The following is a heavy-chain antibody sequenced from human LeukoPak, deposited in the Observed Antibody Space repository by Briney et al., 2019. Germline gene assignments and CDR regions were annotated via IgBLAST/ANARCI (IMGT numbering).Heavy chain of an antibody. CDR3: ARHVFAVAAAGVLLDWFDP. V-gene: IGHV4-34*01. CDR1: GGSFSGYY. D-gene: IGHD6-13*01. Sequence: SETLSLTCAVYGGSFSGYYWSWIRQPPGKGLEWIGEINHSGSTNYIPSLKSRVTISVDTSKNQFSLKLSSVTAADTAVYYCARHVFAVAAAGVLLDWFDPWGQGTLVTVSS. J-gene: IGHJ5*02. CDR2: INHSGST.